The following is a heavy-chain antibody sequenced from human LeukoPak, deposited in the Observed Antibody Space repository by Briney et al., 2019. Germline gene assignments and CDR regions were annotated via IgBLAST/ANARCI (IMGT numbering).Heavy chain of an antibody. V-gene: IGHV3-7*04. CDR1: GFTFSSYW. D-gene: IGHD5-18*01. J-gene: IGHJ5*02. Sequence: PGGSLRLSCAASGFTFSSYWMSWVRQAPGKGLEWVANIKQDGSEKYYVDSVKGRFTISRDNAKTSLYLQMTSLRAEDTAVYYCARVDIGTSYGYENWFDPWGQGTLVTVSS. CDR3: ARVDIGTSYGYENWFDP. CDR2: IKQDGSEK.